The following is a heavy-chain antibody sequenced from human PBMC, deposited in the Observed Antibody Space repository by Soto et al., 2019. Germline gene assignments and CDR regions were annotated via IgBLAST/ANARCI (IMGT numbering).Heavy chain of an antibody. D-gene: IGHD3-22*01. V-gene: IGHV4-30-4*01. CDR1: GGSISSGDYY. Sequence: QVQLQESGPGLVKPSQTLSLTCTVSGGSISSGDYYWSWIRQPPGKGLEWIGYIYYSGSTYYNPSRKSRVTISVDTSTNQFSLKLSSVTAADTAVYYCARGDNYYDSSGYSYYFDYWGQGTLVTVSS. J-gene: IGHJ4*02. CDR3: ARGDNYYDSSGYSYYFDY. CDR2: IYYSGST.